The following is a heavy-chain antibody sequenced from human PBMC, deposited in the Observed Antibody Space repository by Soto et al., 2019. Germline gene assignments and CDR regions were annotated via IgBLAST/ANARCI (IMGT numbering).Heavy chain of an antibody. V-gene: IGHV1-2*04. CDR1: GYTFTGYY. J-gene: IGHJ4*02. D-gene: IGHD2-15*01. CDR2: INPNSGGT. Sequence: ASVKVSCKASGYTFTGYYMHWVRQAPGQGLEWMGWINPNSGGTNYAQKFQGWVTMTRDTSISTAYMELGRLRSDDTAVYYCARSDLYCSGGSCYPDKYLDYWGQGTLVTVSS. CDR3: ARSDLYCSGGSCYPDKYLDY.